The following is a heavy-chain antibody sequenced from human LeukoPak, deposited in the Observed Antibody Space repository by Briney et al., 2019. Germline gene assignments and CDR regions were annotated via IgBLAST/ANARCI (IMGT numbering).Heavy chain of an antibody. Sequence: SETLSLTCTVYGGSISDFYWSWIRQPPGKGLEWIGYIYSSGTTNSNPSLKNRVTVSMDTSKNQFSLKLTSVTAADTAVYYCARRVLCDSFVVGRSNHHDAFDIWGQGTMVTVSS. D-gene: IGHD2-21*01. CDR1: GGSISDFY. CDR2: IYSSGTT. V-gene: IGHV4-59*08. J-gene: IGHJ3*02. CDR3: ARRVLCDSFVVGRSNHHDAFDI.